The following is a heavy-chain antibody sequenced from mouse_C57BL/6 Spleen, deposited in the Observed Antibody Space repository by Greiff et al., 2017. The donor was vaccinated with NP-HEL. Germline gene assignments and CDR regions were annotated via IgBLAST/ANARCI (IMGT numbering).Heavy chain of an antibody. Sequence: QVQLKESGPELVKPGASVKISCKASGYAFSSSWMNWVKQRPGKGLEWIGRIYPGDGDTNYNGKFKGKATLTADKSSSTAYMQLSSLTSEDSAVYFCAIPVLYYFDDWGQGTTLTVSS. J-gene: IGHJ2*01. CDR2: IYPGDGDT. V-gene: IGHV1-82*01. CDR1: GYAFSSSW. CDR3: AIPVLYYFDD.